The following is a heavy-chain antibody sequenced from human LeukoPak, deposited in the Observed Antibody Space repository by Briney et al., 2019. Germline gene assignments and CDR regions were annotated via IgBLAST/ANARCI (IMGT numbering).Heavy chain of an antibody. CDR2: IYYSGST. CDR1: GGSISSGGYY. CDR3: ARAPLVSRGMDV. D-gene: IGHD6-6*01. J-gene: IGHJ6*02. V-gene: IGHV4-31*03. Sequence: SGTLSLTCTVSGGSISSGGYYWSWIRQHPGKGLEWIGYIYYSGSTYYNPSLKSRVTISVDTSKNQFSLKMRSVTAADTAVYYCARAPLVSRGMDVWGQGTTVTVSS.